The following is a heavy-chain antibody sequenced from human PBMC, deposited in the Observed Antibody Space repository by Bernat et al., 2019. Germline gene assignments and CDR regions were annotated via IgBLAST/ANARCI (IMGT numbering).Heavy chain of an antibody. Sequence: QVQLVESGGGLVKPGGSLRLSCAASGFTFSDYYMSWIRQAPGKGLEWIGYIYYSGSTYYNPSLKSRVTISVDTSKNQFSLKLSSVTAADTAVYYCARESKGVTIFGTGMDVWGQGTTVTVSS. CDR3: ARESKGVTIFGTGMDV. V-gene: IGHV4-31*02. J-gene: IGHJ6*02. D-gene: IGHD3-3*01. CDR1: GFTFSDYY. CDR2: IYYSGST.